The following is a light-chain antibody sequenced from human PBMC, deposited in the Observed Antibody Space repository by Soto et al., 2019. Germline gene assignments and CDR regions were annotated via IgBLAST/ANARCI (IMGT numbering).Light chain of an antibody. J-gene: IGKJ1*01. CDR1: QSVSSN. CDR2: GAS. Sequence: EIVMTQSPATLSVSPGERASLSCRASQSVSSNLSWYQQKPGQAPRLLIYGASTRATGIPARFSGSGSGKEFTLTVSSLQSGDVAVYYCQQYDTWPPGTLGQGTKVEIK. CDR3: QQYDTWPPGT. V-gene: IGKV3-15*01.